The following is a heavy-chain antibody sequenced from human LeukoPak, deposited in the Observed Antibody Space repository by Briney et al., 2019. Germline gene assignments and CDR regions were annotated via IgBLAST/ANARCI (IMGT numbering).Heavy chain of an antibody. V-gene: IGHV3-30*18. Sequence: PGRSLRLSCAASGFTFSSYGMHWVRQAPGKGLEWVAVISYDGSNKYYADSVKGRFTTSRDNSKNTLYLQMNSLRAEDTAVYYCAKSLGSGSYHEYFQHWGQGTLVTVSS. CDR1: GFTFSSYG. CDR2: ISYDGSNK. CDR3: AKSLGSGSYHEYFQH. D-gene: IGHD3-10*01. J-gene: IGHJ1*01.